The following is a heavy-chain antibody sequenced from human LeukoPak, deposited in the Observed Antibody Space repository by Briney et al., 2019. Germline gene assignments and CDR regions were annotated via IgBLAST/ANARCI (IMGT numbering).Heavy chain of an antibody. CDR3: ARYHPHYYDSSGYYVYYGIDV. D-gene: IGHD3-22*01. CDR1: GGSISSYY. CDR2: IYYSGST. V-gene: IGHV4-59*01. J-gene: IGHJ6*02. Sequence: SETLSLNCTVSGGSISSYYWRWIRQPPGKGLEWIGYIYYSGSTNYNPSLKSRVTISVDTSKNQFSLKLSSVTAADTAVYYCARYHPHYYDSSGYYVYYGIDVWGQGTTVTVSS.